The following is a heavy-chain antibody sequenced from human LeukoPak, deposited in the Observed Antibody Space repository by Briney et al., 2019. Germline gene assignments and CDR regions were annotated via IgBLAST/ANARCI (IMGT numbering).Heavy chain of an antibody. Sequence: GRSLRLSCVASGLTFSNAWMSWVRQAPGKGLEWVGRIKSKTDGETTDYAAPVKGRFTISRDDSKNTLYLQMNRLNIGDTAVYYCITEPGAWAPIWGQGTMVTVSS. J-gene: IGHJ3*02. CDR1: GLTFSNAW. CDR3: ITEPGAWAPI. V-gene: IGHV3-15*01. D-gene: IGHD1-14*01. CDR2: IKSKTDGETT.